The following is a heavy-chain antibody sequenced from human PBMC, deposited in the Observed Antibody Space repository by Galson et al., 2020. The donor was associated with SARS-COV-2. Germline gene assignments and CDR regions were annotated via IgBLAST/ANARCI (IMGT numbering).Heavy chain of an antibody. CDR2: IYWDDDK. CDR3: ADQAPYCSSSGRED. CDR1: GFSVSTSGVD. D-gene: IGHD6-6*01. J-gene: IGHJ4*02. Sequence: SGPTLVKPTQTLTLTYTFSGFSVSTSGVDVAWMRQPPGKALEWLALIYWDDDKRYSPSLKRRLTITKDTSKNQVVLTMTNMDPVDTATYYGADQAPYCSSSGREDWGQGTLVTVSS. V-gene: IGHV2-5*02.